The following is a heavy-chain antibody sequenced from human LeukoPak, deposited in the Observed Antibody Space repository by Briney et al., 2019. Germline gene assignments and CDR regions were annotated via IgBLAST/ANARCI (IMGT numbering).Heavy chain of an antibody. V-gene: IGHV1-2*04. CDR1: GYTFTGYY. CDR2: INPNSGGT. J-gene: IGHJ4*02. Sequence: ASVKVSCKASGYTFTGYYMHWVRQAPGQGLEGMGWINPNSGGTNYAQKFQGWVTMTRDTSISTAYMELSRLRSDDTAVYYCATSRDCSSTSCYANFDYWGQGTLVTVSS. CDR3: ATSRDCSSTSCYANFDY. D-gene: IGHD2-2*01.